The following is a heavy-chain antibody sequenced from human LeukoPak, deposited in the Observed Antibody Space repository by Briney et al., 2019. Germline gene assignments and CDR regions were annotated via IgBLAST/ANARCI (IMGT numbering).Heavy chain of an antibody. J-gene: IGHJ4*02. CDR1: GGSISSYY. CDR2: IYYSGST. CDR3: ARGDFWSGYGDY. V-gene: IGHV4-59*08. Sequence: SETPSLTCTVSGGSISSYYWSWIRQPPGKGLEWIGYIYYSGSTNYNPSLKSRVTISVDTSKNQFSLKLSSVTAADTAVYYCARGDFWSGYGDYWGQGTLVTVSS. D-gene: IGHD3-3*01.